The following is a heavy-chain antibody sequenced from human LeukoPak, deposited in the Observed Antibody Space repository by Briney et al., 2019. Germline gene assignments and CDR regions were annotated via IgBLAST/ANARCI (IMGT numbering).Heavy chain of an antibody. CDR3: ARDPGFYYGSGSYYNDDY. Sequence: GGSLRLSCAASGFTFINYAMSWVRQAPGKGLEWVSAISGSGGSTNYADSVKGRFTISRDNSKSTLYLQMNSLRAEDTAVYYCARDPGFYYGSGSYYNDDYWGQGTLVTVSS. J-gene: IGHJ4*02. D-gene: IGHD3-10*01. V-gene: IGHV3-23*01. CDR1: GFTFINYA. CDR2: ISGSGGST.